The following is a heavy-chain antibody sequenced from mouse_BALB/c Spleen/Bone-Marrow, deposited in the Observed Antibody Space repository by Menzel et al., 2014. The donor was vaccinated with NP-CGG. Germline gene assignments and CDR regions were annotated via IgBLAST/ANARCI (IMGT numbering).Heavy chain of an antibody. D-gene: IGHD2-2*01. CDR3: ARQRGYAYAMDY. CDR1: GFAFSGND. V-gene: IGHV5-12-1*01. Sequence: EVKVEESGGGLVKPGGSLKLSCAASGFAFSGNDMSWVRQTPEKRLEWVAYISSGGGSTYYPDTVKGRFTISRDNAKNTLYLQMNSLKSEDTAMYYCARQRGYAYAMDYWGQGTSVTGSS. J-gene: IGHJ4*01. CDR2: ISSGGGST.